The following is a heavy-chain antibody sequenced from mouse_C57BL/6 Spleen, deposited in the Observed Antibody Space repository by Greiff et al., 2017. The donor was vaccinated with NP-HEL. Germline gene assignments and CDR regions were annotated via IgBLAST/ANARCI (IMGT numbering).Heavy chain of an antibody. CDR2: ISSGGSYT. CDR3: ARHEGDYGYPAWFAY. J-gene: IGHJ3*01. CDR1: GFTFSSYG. D-gene: IGHD2-2*01. V-gene: IGHV5-6*01. Sequence: VQLKESGGDLVKPGGSLKLSCAASGFTFSSYGMSWVRQTPDKRLEWVATISSGGSYTYYPDSVKGRFTISRDNAKNTLYLQMSSLKSEDTAMYYCARHEGDYGYPAWFAYWGQGTLVTVSA.